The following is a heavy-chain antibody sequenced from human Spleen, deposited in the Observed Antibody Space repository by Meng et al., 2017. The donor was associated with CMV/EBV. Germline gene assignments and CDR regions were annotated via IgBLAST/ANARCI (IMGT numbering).Heavy chain of an antibody. J-gene: IGHJ5*02. CDR1: GYTFTGYY. Sequence: KASGYTFTGYYMHWVRQAAGQGLEWMGWINPNSGGTNYAQKFQGRVTMTRDTSISTAYMELSRLRSDDTAVYYCARETDEGGWFDPWGQGTLVTVSS. CDR2: INPNSGGT. V-gene: IGHV1-2*02. D-gene: IGHD1-26*01. CDR3: ARETDEGGWFDP.